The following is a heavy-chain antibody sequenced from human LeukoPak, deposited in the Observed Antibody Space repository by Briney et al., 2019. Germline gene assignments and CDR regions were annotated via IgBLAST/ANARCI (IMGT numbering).Heavy chain of an antibody. CDR3: ARTYGSGIGNAFDI. Sequence: GESLRISCKGSGYSFTAYWISWVRQMPGKGLEWMGRIDRSDSYTNYSPSFQGHVTISADRSITTAYVQWSSLKASDTAMYYCARTYGSGIGNAFDIWGQGTMVTV. CDR1: GYSFTAYW. J-gene: IGHJ3*02. CDR2: IDRSDSYT. D-gene: IGHD3-10*01. V-gene: IGHV5-10-1*01.